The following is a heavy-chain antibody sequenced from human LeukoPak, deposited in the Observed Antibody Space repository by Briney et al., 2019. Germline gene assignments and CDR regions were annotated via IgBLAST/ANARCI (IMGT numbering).Heavy chain of an antibody. Sequence: PGGSLRLSCAASGFTFSSYAMSWVRQAPGKGLEWVSAISGSGGGTYYADPVKGRFTISRDNSKNTLYLQMNSLRAEDTAVYYCAGGNLAEHDAFGIWGQGTMVTVSS. D-gene: IGHD1/OR15-1a*01. CDR2: ISGSGGGT. J-gene: IGHJ3*02. CDR1: GFTFSSYA. V-gene: IGHV3-23*01. CDR3: AGGNLAEHDAFGI.